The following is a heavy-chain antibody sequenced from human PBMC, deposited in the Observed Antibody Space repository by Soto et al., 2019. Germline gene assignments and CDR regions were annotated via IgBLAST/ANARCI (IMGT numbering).Heavy chain of an antibody. CDR3: ANRSSSSTFDS. J-gene: IGHJ4*02. D-gene: IGHD6-6*01. CDR1: GFTFSSYA. V-gene: IGHV3-23*01. CDR2: ISGSDDST. Sequence: EVQLLESGGGLVQPGESLRLSCAASGFTFSSYAMSWVRQAPGKGLEWVSVISGSDDSTYYADSVKGRFTISRDNSKNPLYLQMNSLRAEDTAVYYCANRSSSSTFDSWGQGTLVTVSS.